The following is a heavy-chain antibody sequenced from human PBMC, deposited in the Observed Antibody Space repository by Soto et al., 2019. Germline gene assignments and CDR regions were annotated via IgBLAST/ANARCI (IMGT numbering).Heavy chain of an antibody. J-gene: IGHJ4*02. CDR3: ARDATTSVATIVY. CDR1: GFTFSSYA. CDR2: ISYDGSNK. V-gene: IGHV3-30-3*01. Sequence: QVQLVESGGGVVQPGRSLRLSCAASGFTFSSYAMHWVRQAPGKGLEWVAVISYDGSNKYYADSVKGRFTISRDNSKNKLYLQMNSLRAEDTAGYYCARDATTSVATIVYWGQGTLVTVSS. D-gene: IGHD5-12*01.